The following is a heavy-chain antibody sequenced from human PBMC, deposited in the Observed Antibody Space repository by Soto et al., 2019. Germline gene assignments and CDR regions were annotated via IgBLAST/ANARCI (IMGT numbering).Heavy chain of an antibody. CDR1: GYTFSNYW. CDR2: ICPGDSDT. CDR3: ARLNLDKGKPTAGPGWYFPH. D-gene: IGHD6-13*01. V-gene: IGHV5-51*01. J-gene: IGHJ1*01. Sequence: GESLKISCKGSGYTFSNYWIGWMRQMPGKGLEWMGIICPGDSDTRYSPSFQGQVTISADKSISTAYLQWSSLKASDTAMYYCARLNLDKGKPTAGPGWYFPHWGQGTLVTVSS.